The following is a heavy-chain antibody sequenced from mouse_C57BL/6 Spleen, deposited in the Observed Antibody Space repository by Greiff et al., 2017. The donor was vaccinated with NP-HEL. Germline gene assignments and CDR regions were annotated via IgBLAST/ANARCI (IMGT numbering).Heavy chain of an antibody. J-gene: IGHJ2*01. CDR3: ARWTYDPYYFDY. D-gene: IGHD2-3*01. CDR1: GYAFSSYW. CDR2: IYPGDGDT. V-gene: IGHV1-80*01. Sequence: QVQLQQSGAELVKPGASVKISCKASGYAFSSYWMNWVKQRPGKGLEWIGQIYPGDGDTNYNGKFKGKATLTADKSSSTAYMQLSSLTSEDSAVYFCARWTYDPYYFDYWGQGTTLTVSS.